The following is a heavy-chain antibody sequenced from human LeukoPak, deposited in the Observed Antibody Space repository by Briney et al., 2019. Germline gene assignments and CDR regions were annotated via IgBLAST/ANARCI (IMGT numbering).Heavy chain of an antibody. CDR2: INHSGST. CDR3: ARGGAHSSSWYANWFDP. D-gene: IGHD6-13*01. Sequence: PSETLSLTCAVYGGSFSGYYWSWIRQPPGKGLEWIGEINHSGSTNYNPSLKSRVTISVDTSKNQFSLKLSSVTAADTAVYYRARGGAHSSSWYANWFDPWGQGTLVTVSS. J-gene: IGHJ5*02. V-gene: IGHV4-34*01. CDR1: GGSFSGYY.